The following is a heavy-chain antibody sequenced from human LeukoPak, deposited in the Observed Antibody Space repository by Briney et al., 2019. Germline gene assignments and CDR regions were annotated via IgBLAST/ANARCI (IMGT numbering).Heavy chain of an antibody. Sequence: GGSLRLSCAASGFTLSSYSMNWVRQAPGKGLEWVSYISSSSSTIYYADSVKGRFTISRDNAKNSLYLQMNSLRAEDTAVYYCARVTAMGDAFDIWGQGTMVTVSS. CDR1: GFTLSSYS. J-gene: IGHJ3*02. CDR2: ISSSSSTI. V-gene: IGHV3-48*04. D-gene: IGHD5-18*01. CDR3: ARVTAMGDAFDI.